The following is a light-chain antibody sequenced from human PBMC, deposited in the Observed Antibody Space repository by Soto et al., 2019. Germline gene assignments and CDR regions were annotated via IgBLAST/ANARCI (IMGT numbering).Light chain of an antibody. V-gene: IGKV3-15*01. CDR3: QQYNNWPRAT. CDR2: RTS. CDR1: QSISSN. Sequence: EIVLTQSLATLSVSPGERATLSCLASQSISSNLAWYQQKPGQAPRLLMFRTSSRATGFPARFSGSGSGTEFNLTISSLQSEDFGVYYCQQYNNWPRATFGGGTKV. J-gene: IGKJ4*01.